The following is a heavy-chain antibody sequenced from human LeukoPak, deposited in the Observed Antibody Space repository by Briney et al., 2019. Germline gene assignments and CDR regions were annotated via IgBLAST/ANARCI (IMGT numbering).Heavy chain of an antibody. J-gene: IGHJ6*02. V-gene: IGHV3-7*05. D-gene: IGHD6-6*01. CDR3: ARDPYSSTWSYGMDV. CDR1: GFTFSSYW. CDR2: IKQDGSEE. Sequence: GGSLRLSCAASGFTFSSYWMSWVRQAPRKGLEWVANIKQDGSEEVYVDSVKGRFTISRDNAKNSLFLQMNTLRAEDTAVYYCARDPYSSTWSYGMDVWGQGTTVTVSS.